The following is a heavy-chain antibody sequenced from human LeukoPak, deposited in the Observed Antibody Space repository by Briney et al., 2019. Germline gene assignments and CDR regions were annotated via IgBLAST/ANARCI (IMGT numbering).Heavy chain of an antibody. CDR2: ISGSGGST. V-gene: IGHV3-23*01. J-gene: IGHJ5*02. CDR1: GFTVSSSYA. CDR3: AKDRKYCSGGSCYSDNWFDP. D-gene: IGHD2-15*01. Sequence: GGSLRLSCAASGFTVSSSYAMSWVRQAPGKGLEWVSAISGSGGSTYYADSVKGRFTISRDNSKNTLYLQMNSLRAEDTAVYYCAKDRKYCSGGSCYSDNWFDPWGQGTLVTVSS.